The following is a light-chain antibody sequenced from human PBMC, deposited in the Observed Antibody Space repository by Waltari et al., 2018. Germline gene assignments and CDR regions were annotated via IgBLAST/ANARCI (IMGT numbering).Light chain of an antibody. CDR1: QHVSKY. V-gene: IGKV1-33*01. CDR2: DAS. Sequence: TCQASQHVSKYLNWYQQNPGKAPNLLIYDASKLQRGVPSRFSGSGSGTHFTFTISSLQPEDIATYYCQQYYNVPRTFGQGTRLEIK. J-gene: IGKJ5*01. CDR3: QQYYNVPRT.